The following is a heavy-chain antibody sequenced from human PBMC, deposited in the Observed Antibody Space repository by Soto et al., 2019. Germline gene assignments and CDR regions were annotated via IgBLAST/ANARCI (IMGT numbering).Heavy chain of an antibody. CDR1: GFFFRDFG. D-gene: IGHD2-2*01. CDR2: IWYDGSNN. Sequence: GGSLRLSCVASGFFFRDFGMHWVRQAPGKGLEWVSVIWYDGSNNYQGDSVKGRFTMSRDNSKNTLYLQMNSLRAEDTAVYYCARRYCSSTSCKDAFDIWGQGTMVTVSS. V-gene: IGHV3-33*01. CDR3: ARRYCSSTSCKDAFDI. J-gene: IGHJ3*02.